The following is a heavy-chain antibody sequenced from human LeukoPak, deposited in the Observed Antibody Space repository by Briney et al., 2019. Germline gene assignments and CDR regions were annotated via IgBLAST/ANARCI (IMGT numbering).Heavy chain of an antibody. CDR1: GYTFTGYY. CDR3: AREVPAAKIFDY. V-gene: IGHV1-2*02. Sequence: ASVKVSCKASGYTFTGYYMHWVRQAPGQGLEWMGWINPNSGGTNYAQKFQGRVTMTRDTSTSTVYMELSSLRSEDTAVYYCAREVPAAKIFDYWGQGTLVTVSS. D-gene: IGHD2-2*01. CDR2: INPNSGGT. J-gene: IGHJ4*02.